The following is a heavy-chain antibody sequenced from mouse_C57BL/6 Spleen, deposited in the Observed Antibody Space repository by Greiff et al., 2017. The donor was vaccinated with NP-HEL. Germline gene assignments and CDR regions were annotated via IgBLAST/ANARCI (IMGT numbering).Heavy chain of an antibody. CDR3: ARGGGFSFDY. CDR2: INPSTGGT. Sequence: VQLQQSGPELVKPGASVKISCKASGYSFTGYYMNWVKQSPEKSLEWIGEINPSTGGTTYNQKFKAKATLTVDKSSSTAYMQLKSLTSEDSAVYYCARGGGFSFDYWGQGTTLTVSS. J-gene: IGHJ2*01. CDR1: GYSFTGYY. V-gene: IGHV1-42*01.